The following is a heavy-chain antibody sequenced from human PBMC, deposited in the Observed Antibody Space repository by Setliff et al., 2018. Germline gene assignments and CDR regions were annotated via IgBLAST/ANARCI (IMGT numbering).Heavy chain of an antibody. V-gene: IGHV3-48*01. CDR2: ISSGSISTT. D-gene: IGHD5-12*01. CDR3: TRARDIAPTYYYMDV. J-gene: IGHJ6*03. CDR1: GFTLSNGW. Sequence: PGESLKISCAASGFTLSNGWMNWLRQAPGKGLEWVSYISSGSISTTHYADSVRGRFTVSRDNAKNTLYLHMNSLRAEDTAVYYCTRARDIAPTYYYMDVWGKGTTVTVSS.